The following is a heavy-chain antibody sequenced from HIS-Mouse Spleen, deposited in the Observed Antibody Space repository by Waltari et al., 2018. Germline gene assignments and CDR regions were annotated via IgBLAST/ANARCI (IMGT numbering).Heavy chain of an antibody. V-gene: IGHV3-30-3*01. CDR2: KSYDGSNK. CDR3: AREWELYFDY. CDR1: GFTFSSYA. Sequence: QVQLVESGGGVVQPGRSLRLSCAASGFTFSSYAMHWVRQAPGKGLGWVAVKSYDGSNKYYADSVKGRFTISRDNSKNTLYLQMNSLRAEDTAVYYCAREWELYFDYWGQGTLVTVSS. D-gene: IGHD1-26*01. J-gene: IGHJ4*02.